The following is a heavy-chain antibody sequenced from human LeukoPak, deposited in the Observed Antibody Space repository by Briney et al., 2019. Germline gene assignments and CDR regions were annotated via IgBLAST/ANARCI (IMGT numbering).Heavy chain of an antibody. Sequence: SVKVSCKASGGTFSSYTISWVRQAPGQGLEWMGRIIPIPGIANYAQKFQGSVTITADKSTSTAYMELSSLRSEDTAVYYCAANAVSRDGYNFDYRGQGTLVTVSS. D-gene: IGHD5-24*01. CDR3: AANAVSRDGYNFDY. CDR2: IIPIPGIA. V-gene: IGHV1-69*02. CDR1: GGTFSSYT. J-gene: IGHJ4*02.